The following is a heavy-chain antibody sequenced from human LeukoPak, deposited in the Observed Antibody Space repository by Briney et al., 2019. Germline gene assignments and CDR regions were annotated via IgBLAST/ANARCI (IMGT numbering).Heavy chain of an antibody. J-gene: IGHJ5*02. CDR2: INPSDDST. D-gene: IGHD1-14*01. V-gene: IGHV1-46*01. CDR3: ARAWRYTDWFDP. CDR1: GYTFTSYY. Sequence: GASVKVSCKASGYTFTSYYMHWVRQASGQGLEWMGIINPSDDSTIYAQKFQGRVTVTRDTSTSTVYMELSSLRSEDTAVYYCARAWRYTDWFDPWGQGTLVTVSS.